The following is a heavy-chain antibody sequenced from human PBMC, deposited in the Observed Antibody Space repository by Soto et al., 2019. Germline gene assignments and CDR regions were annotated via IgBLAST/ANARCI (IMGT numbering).Heavy chain of an antibody. CDR2: ISYDGSNK. V-gene: IGHV3-33*01. CDR3: ATDQIVVVPAATHYYYYYGMDV. D-gene: IGHD2-2*01. Sequence: GVSRRRSWAAGGFTFSSYCIHWVNHAPGNGLEWVAVISYDGSNKYYADSVKGRFTTSRDKSNNTLYLQMNSLRAQDTGVYYCATDQIVVVPAATHYYYYYGMDVRGQGSTVTVSS. J-gene: IGHJ6*02. CDR1: GFTFSSYC.